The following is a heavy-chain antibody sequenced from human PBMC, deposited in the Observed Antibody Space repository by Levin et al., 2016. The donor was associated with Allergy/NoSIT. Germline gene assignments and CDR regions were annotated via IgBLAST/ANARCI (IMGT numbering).Heavy chain of an antibody. V-gene: IGHV4-59*01. Sequence: RQAPGKGLEWIGYIYYSGSTNYNPSLKSRVTISVDTSKNQFSLKLSSVTAADTAVYYCARDEGGAVVPAAMSGKYYYYGMDVWGQGTTVTVSS. CDR3: ARDEGGAVVPAAMSGKYYYYGMDV. D-gene: IGHD2-2*01. CDR2: IYYSGST. J-gene: IGHJ6*02.